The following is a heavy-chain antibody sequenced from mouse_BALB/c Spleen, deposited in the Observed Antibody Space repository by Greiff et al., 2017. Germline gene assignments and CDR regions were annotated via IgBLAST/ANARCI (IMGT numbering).Heavy chain of an antibody. CDR3: ARGGTTGTRAMDY. J-gene: IGHJ4*01. D-gene: IGHD4-1*02. Sequence: VQLQQSGAELVRPGTSVKVSCKASGYSFTNYLIEWVKQRPGQGLEWIGVINPGSGGTNYNEKFKGKATLTADKSSSTAYMQLSSLTSDDSAVYFCARGGTTGTRAMDYWGQGTSVTVSS. V-gene: IGHV1-54*01. CDR1: GYSFTNYL. CDR2: INPGSGGT.